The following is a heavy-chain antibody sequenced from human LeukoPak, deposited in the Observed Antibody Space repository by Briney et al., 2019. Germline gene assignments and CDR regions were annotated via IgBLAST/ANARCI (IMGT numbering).Heavy chain of an antibody. CDR1: GESFVGRH. D-gene: IGHD1-7*01. J-gene: IGHJ4*02. V-gene: IGHV4-34*01. CDR3: AKGRANWDYDFDY. Sequence: KTSETLSLTCAVFGESFVGRHWSWIRQTPGKGLEWLGEASHAGITNYNPSLKSRVSISVDTSKDQFSLTLTSVTAADTAGYYCAKGRANWDYDFDYWGQGTPVTVSS. CDR2: ASHAGIT.